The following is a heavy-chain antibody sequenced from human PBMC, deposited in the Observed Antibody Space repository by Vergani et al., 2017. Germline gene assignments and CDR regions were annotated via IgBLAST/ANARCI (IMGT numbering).Heavy chain of an antibody. D-gene: IGHD3-10*01. CDR3: ARARRTCSAVDCPRYYFDY. J-gene: IGHJ4*02. Sequence: QVQLVQSGAEVMQPGASVKVSCKSSGYIFTSDDIDWVRQAPGQGLDWMGWMNPNSGNTGYSHQFQGRVTITRDNSITTAYMGLRGLTSEDTAMYYCARARRTCSAVDCPRYYFDYWGQGTLVTVSS. V-gene: IGHV1-8*03. CDR2: MNPNSGNT. CDR1: GYIFTSDD.